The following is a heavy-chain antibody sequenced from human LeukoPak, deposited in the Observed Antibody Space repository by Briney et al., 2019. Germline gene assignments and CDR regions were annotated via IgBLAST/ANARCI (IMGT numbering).Heavy chain of an antibody. CDR3: GRDPDHGAVDY. J-gene: IGHJ4*02. V-gene: IGHV3-7*01. CDR1: GGSISSSSYY. Sequence: ETLSLTCTVSGGSISSSSYYWGWIRQAPGKGLEWVADIKDDGSAKYYVDSVKGRFSISRDNAKNSLYLQMNSLRVEDTAVYYCGRDPDHGAVDYWGQGTLVTVSS. CDR2: IKDDGSAK. D-gene: IGHD3-16*01.